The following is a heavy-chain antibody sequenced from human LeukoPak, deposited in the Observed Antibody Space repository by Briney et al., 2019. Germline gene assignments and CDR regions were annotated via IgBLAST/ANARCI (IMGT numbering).Heavy chain of an antibody. D-gene: IGHD2-15*01. Sequence: SETLSLTCTVSGGSASSGHYFWSWIRQPPGKGLEWIGYIYYSGSANYNPSLKSRVTISVDTSKNQFSLKLSSVTAADTAVYYCAREGYCSGGSCYTYAFDIWGQGTMVTVSS. J-gene: IGHJ3*02. V-gene: IGHV4-61*01. CDR2: IYYSGSA. CDR3: AREGYCSGGSCYTYAFDI. CDR1: GGSASSGHYF.